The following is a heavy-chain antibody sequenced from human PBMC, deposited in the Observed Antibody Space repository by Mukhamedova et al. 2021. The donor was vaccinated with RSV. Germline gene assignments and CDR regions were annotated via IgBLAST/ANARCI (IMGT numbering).Heavy chain of an antibody. J-gene: IGHJ4*02. Sequence: EYMGWINGYYGNTNYAQKLQDRVTMTTDTSTSTAYMELRSLRPDDTAMYYCARYSSGSMTDYWGQGTLVTVSS. CDR2: INGYYGNT. V-gene: IGHV1-18*01. D-gene: IGHD6-19*01. CDR3: ARYSSGSMTDY.